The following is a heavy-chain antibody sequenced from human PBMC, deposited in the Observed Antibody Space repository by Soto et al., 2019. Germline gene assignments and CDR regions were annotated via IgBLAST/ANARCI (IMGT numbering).Heavy chain of an antibody. Sequence: ASVKVSCKTSGYTFTNFYIHWVRQAPGQGLEWMGVLNPSGGSAKYAQRLQGRVTLTRDTSTSTVYMELSSLKSEDTAVYYCARLLVPYCGGDCFSGFDCWGQRTPVTVSS. J-gene: IGHJ4*02. CDR1: GYTFTNFY. CDR2: LNPSGGSA. CDR3: ARLLVPYCGGDCFSGFDC. V-gene: IGHV1-46*01. D-gene: IGHD2-21*02.